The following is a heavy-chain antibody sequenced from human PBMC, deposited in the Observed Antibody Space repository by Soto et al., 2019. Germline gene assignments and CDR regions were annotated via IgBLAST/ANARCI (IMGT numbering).Heavy chain of an antibody. V-gene: IGHV4-39*01. CDR2: IYYSGST. CDR3: ARPAAGILYFDY. J-gene: IGHJ4*02. D-gene: IGHD6-13*01. Sequence: QLQLQESGPGLVKPSETLSLTCTVSGGSISSSSYYWGWIRQPPGKGLEWIGSIYYSGSTYYNPSLKSRVTISVDTSKNQFSLKLSSVTAADTAVYYCARPAAGILYFDYWGQGTLVTVSS. CDR1: GGSISSSSYY.